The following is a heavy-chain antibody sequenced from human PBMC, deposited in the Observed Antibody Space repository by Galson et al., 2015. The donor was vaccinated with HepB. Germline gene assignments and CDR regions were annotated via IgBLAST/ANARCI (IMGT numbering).Heavy chain of an antibody. CDR3: ARNPASYDYYNMDV. Sequence: SLRLSCAASGFSFTSHSKNWVRQAPGKGLEWVTYISSGGTKYYADSVKGRFTISRDNVKKSMYLHMSSLRVEDTAVYYCARNPASYDYYNMDVWGQGTTVTVSS. J-gene: IGHJ6*02. V-gene: IGHV3-48*01. CDR1: GFSFTSHS. D-gene: IGHD2/OR15-2a*01. CDR2: ISSGGTK.